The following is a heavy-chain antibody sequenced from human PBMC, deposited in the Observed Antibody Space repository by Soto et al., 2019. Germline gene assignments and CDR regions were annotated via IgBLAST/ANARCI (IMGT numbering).Heavy chain of an antibody. CDR2: ISYDGSKK. Sequence: PGGSLRLSCAASGSTFSSYGMHWVRQAPGKGLEWVAGISYDGSKKDYGDSVEGRFTISRDNAKNTLYLQMNSLRAEDTAVYYCARVRTIMLVTPGFDIWGQGTMVTVSS. CDR1: GSTFSSYG. CDR3: ARVRTIMLVTPGFDI. V-gene: IGHV3-33*01. J-gene: IGHJ3*02. D-gene: IGHD3-16*02.